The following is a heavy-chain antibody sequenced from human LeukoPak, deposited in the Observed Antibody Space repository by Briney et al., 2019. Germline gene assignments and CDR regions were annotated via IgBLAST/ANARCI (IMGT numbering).Heavy chain of an antibody. D-gene: IGHD6-19*01. V-gene: IGHV1-46*01. J-gene: IGHJ3*02. CDR3: ARPRDSSGWSFAFDI. Sequence: ASEKVSCKASGYTFTSYYMHWVRQAPAQGLEWMGLINPRGGSTSYAQKFQGRVTMTRDTSTSTVYMELSILRSEDTAVYYCARPRDSSGWSFAFDIWGQGTMVTVSS. CDR2: INPRGGST. CDR1: GYTFTSYY.